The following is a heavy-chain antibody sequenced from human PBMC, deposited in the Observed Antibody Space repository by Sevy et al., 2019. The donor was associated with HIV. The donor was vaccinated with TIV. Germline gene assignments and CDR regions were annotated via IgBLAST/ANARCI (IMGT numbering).Heavy chain of an antibody. V-gene: IGHV4-34*01. Sequence: SETLSLTCAVYGGPFSGHYWSWIRQPPGKGLEWIGEINRGGSTNYNPSLKSRITISLETSRNQFSLKLSSVTAADTAVYYCARGYASGSYWVYWGQGTLVTVSS. CDR2: INRGGST. CDR3: ARGYASGSYWVY. J-gene: IGHJ4*02. D-gene: IGHD3-10*01. CDR1: GGPFSGHY.